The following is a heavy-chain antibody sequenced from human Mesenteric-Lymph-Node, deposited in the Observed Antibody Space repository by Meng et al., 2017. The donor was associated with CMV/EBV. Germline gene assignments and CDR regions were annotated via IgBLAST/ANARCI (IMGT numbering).Heavy chain of an antibody. J-gene: IGHJ4*02. D-gene: IGHD1-26*01. CDR2: ISWNSGSV. CDR3: ARGKWELHY. CDR1: GFTFDDYA. Sequence: GGSLRLSCAASGFTFDDYAIHWVRQAPGKGLEWVSGISWNSGSVGYADSVKGRFTISRDNAKNSLYLQMNSLRAEDTAVYYCARGKWELHYWGQGTLVTVSS. V-gene: IGHV3-9*01.